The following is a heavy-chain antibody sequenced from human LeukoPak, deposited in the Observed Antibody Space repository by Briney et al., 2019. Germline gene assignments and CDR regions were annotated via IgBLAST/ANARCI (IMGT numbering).Heavy chain of an antibody. J-gene: IGHJ4*02. Sequence: SETLSLTCAVSGGSISSSNWWSWVRQPPGKGLEWIGEINHSGSTNYNPSLKSRVTISVDTSKNQFSLKLSSVTAADTAVYYCARDRTYYFDYWGQGTLVTVSS. CDR2: INHSGST. CDR1: GGSISSSNW. V-gene: IGHV4-4*02. D-gene: IGHD1-1*01. CDR3: ARDRTYYFDY.